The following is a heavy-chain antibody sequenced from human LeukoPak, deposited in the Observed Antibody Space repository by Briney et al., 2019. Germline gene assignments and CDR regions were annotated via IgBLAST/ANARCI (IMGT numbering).Heavy chain of an antibody. Sequence: GSLRLSCAASGFXFSGHAMSRVRQAPGKGLERVSAISGSGGSTYYADSVKGRFTISRDNSKNTLYLQVNSLRAEDTAVYYCAKGQTTVMAFDIWGQGTMVTVSS. J-gene: IGHJ3*02. D-gene: IGHD4-17*01. CDR3: AKGQTTVMAFDI. CDR2: ISGSGGST. V-gene: IGHV3-23*01. CDR1: GFXFSGHA.